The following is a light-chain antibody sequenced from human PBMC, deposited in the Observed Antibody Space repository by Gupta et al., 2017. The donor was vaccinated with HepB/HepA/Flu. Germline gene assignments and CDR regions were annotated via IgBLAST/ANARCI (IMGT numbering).Light chain of an antibody. J-gene: IGLJ2*01. Sequence: QPGLPQPPSVSTGSRQTATLTCTGNSNNVGNHGAAWRQQHQGHPPNLLSNRNNHRPSGIAEGFSASRSGNTASLTITGRQPEDEDDYYCSARDSSHRGVFGGGTKLTVL. CDR1: SNNVGNHG. V-gene: IGLV10-54*04. CDR3: SARDSSHRGV. CDR2: RNN.